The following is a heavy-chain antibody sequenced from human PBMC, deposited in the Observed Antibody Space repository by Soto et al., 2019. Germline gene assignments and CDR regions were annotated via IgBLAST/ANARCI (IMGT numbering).Heavy chain of an antibody. Sequence: QAQLMQSGAEVKKPGSSGNVSCKASGGTFSGYAINWVRQAPGQGLEWMGGIIPLLGITDYGQKFQGRITIAADESTGTAYMDLRGLRSEDTAVYYCARDPRSITGTTSSEDFQHRGQGTLVSVSS. CDR3: ARDPRSITGTTSSEDFQH. CDR1: GGTFSGYA. J-gene: IGHJ1*01. D-gene: IGHD1-20*01. V-gene: IGHV1-69*01. CDR2: IIPLLGIT.